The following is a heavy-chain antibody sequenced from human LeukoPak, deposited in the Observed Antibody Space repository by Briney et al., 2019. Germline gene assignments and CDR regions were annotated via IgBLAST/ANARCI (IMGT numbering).Heavy chain of an antibody. CDR2: IYYSGST. V-gene: IGHV4-59*08. CDR3: ARHRGSGSPYFDY. Sequence: SETLSLTCTVSGDSINNYYWSWIRQSPGKGLEWIGYIYYSGSTKYNPSLKSRVTISVDTSKNQFSLKLSSVTAADTAVYYCARHRGSGSPYFDYWGQGTLVTVSS. J-gene: IGHJ4*02. CDR1: GDSINNYY. D-gene: IGHD3-10*01.